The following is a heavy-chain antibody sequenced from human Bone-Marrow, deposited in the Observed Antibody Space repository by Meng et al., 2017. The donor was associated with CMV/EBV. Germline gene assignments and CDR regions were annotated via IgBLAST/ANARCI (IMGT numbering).Heavy chain of an antibody. D-gene: IGHD3-10*01. V-gene: IGHV3-33*06. CDR3: AKDSKNYYTPGSSPKGGFDY. CDR1: GFTFSTYS. Sequence: GESLKISCVASGFTFSTYSMHWVRQAPGKGLEWVAVVWYDGSSKDYADSVKDRFIVSRDNLKKTVYLQMSGLRAEDTAVYYCAKDSKNYYTPGSSPKGGFDYWGQGSLVTVSS. CDR2: VWYDGSSK. J-gene: IGHJ4*02.